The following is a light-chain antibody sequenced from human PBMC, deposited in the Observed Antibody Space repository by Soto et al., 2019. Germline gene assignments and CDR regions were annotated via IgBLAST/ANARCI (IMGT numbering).Light chain of an antibody. CDR3: QSYDSSLSGYV. CDR2: GNS. J-gene: IGLJ1*01. V-gene: IGLV1-40*01. CDR1: SSNIGADYD. Sequence: QSALTQPPSVSGAPGQRVTISCTGSSSNIGADYDAHWYQQLPGTAPKLLIYGNSNRPSGVPDRFSGSKSGTSASLAITGLQAEDEADYYCQSYDSSLSGYVFGTGTQLTVL.